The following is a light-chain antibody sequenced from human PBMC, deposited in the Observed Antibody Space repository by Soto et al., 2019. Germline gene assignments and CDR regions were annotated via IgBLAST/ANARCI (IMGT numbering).Light chain of an antibody. CDR1: QGLVYEDGDTY. CDR3: MQGTHWPLT. Sequence: DVVMTQSPLSLPVTLGQPASISCRSSQGLVYEDGDTYLSWFQQRPGQSPRRLIYKVSNRDSWVADRFSGSGSGTDFTLKISRVEAEDVGLYYCMQGTHWPLTFGQGTKVEIK. J-gene: IGKJ1*01. V-gene: IGKV2-30*01. CDR2: KVS.